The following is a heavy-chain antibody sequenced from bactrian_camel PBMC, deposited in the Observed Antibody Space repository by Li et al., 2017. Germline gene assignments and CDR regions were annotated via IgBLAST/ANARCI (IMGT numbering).Heavy chain of an antibody. V-gene: IGHV3S40*01. CDR2: IEGGGGNT. J-gene: IGHJ6*01. Sequence: VQLVESGGGLVQPGGSLRLSCLASGFTFSKYGMSWVRRAPGKGLEWVSGIEGGGGNTYYADSVKGRFIISRDDPKSTLYLQMNSLKTEDSGVYYCATERGAGYEDYSDLEQLDFGYWGQGTQVTVS. CDR3: ATERGAGYEDYSDLEQLDFGY. CDR1: GFTFSKYG. D-gene: IGHD4*01.